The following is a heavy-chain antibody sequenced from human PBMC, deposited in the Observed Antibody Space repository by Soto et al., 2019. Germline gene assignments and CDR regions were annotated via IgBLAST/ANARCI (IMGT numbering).Heavy chain of an antibody. D-gene: IGHD3-10*01. CDR3: ARYSGSFSLDY. V-gene: IGHV3-7*01. CDR2: IKHDGSEI. J-gene: IGHJ4*02. CDR1: GFTFSNFW. Sequence: PGGSLRLSCAASGFTFSNFWVSWVRQAPGKGLEWVANIKHDGSEIYYVDSVKGRLTISRDNAKNSLYLQMNSLRAEDTAVYYCARYSGSFSLDYWGQGTLVTVSS.